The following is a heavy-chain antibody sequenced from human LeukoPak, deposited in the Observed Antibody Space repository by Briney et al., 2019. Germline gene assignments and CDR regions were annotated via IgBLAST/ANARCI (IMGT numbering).Heavy chain of an antibody. Sequence: SETLSLTCTVSGDSISSSKKYWGWVRQPPGKGLEWIVEIYQSGSANYNPSLNSRLTISVDKSKNQFSLKLNSVTAADTAVYYCARTVAGIGYYYYYMDVWGKGTTVTVSS. J-gene: IGHJ6*03. V-gene: IGHV4-39*07. CDR1: GDSISSSKKY. CDR3: ARTVAGIGYYYYYMDV. CDR2: IYQSGSA. D-gene: IGHD6-19*01.